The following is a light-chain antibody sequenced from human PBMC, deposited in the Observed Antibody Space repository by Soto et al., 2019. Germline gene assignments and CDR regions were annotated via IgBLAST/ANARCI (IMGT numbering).Light chain of an antibody. CDR2: GAS. CDR3: QQYHNWPPIT. V-gene: IGKV3-15*01. J-gene: IGKJ5*01. Sequence: EIVMTQSPATLSVSPGERATLSGRSSQSVSSNLAWYQQKPGQAPRLLIYGASTRATGIPSRFSGSGSGTEFTLTISSLQSEDFAVYYCQQYHNWPPITFGPGTRLEIK. CDR1: QSVSSN.